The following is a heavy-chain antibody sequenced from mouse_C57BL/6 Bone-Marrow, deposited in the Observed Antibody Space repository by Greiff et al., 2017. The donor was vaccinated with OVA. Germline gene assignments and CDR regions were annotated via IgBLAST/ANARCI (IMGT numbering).Heavy chain of an antibody. CDR1: GFTFSNYW. D-gene: IGHD1-1*01. CDR3: TGGTTVVARYFDV. V-gene: IGHV6-3*01. Sequence: EVKLMESGGGLVQPGGSMKLSCVASGFTFSNYWMNWVRQSPEKGLEWVAQIRLKSDNYATHYAESVKGRFTISRDDSKSSVYLQMNNLRAEDTGIYYCTGGTTVVARYFDVWGTGTTVTVSS. J-gene: IGHJ1*03. CDR2: IRLKSDNYAT.